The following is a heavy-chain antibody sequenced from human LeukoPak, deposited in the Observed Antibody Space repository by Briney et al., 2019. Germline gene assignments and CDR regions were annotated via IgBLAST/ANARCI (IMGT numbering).Heavy chain of an antibody. CDR2: ISYDGNNE. V-gene: IGHV3-30*18. CDR1: GFTFSSYG. CDR3: AKGTGMDV. Sequence: GGSLRHSCAGSGFTFSSYGMHWVRQAPGKGLEWVAVISYDGNNEYYADSVKGRFTISRDNSKNTLYLQMNSLRAEDTAVYYCAKGTGMDVWGKGTTVTVSS. J-gene: IGHJ6*04.